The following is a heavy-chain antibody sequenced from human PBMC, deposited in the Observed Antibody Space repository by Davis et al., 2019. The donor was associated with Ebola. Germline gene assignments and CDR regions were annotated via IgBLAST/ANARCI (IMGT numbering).Heavy chain of an antibody. J-gene: IGHJ6*04. CDR3: AKGSDTIFGVAPDYYGMDV. Sequence: GESLKISCAASGFTFSSYAMSWVRQAPGKGLEWVAAISGSGGSTYYADSVKGRFTISRDNSKNTLYLQMNSLRAEDTAVYYCAKGSDTIFGVAPDYYGMDVWGKGTTVTVSS. D-gene: IGHD3-3*01. CDR1: GFTFSSYA. V-gene: IGHV3-23*01. CDR2: ISGSGGST.